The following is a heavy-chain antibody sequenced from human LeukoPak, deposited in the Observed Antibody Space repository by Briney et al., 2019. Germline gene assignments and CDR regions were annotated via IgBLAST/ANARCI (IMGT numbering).Heavy chain of an antibody. CDR1: GFTFSSDG. Sequence: PGGSLRHSCAASGFTFSSDGMHWLRQAPGKGLEWVALISYDGSNKYYADSVKGRFTISRDNSKNTLYLQMNSLRAEDTAVYFCAKGIDSSGYWADYWGQGTLVTVSS. D-gene: IGHD3-22*01. J-gene: IGHJ4*02. CDR3: AKGIDSSGYWADY. V-gene: IGHV3-30*18. CDR2: ISYDGSNK.